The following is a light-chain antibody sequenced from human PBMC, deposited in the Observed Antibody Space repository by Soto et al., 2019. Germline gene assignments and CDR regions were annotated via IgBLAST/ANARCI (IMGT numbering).Light chain of an antibody. CDR2: DVT. CDR1: SSDVGGYNY. J-gene: IGLJ1*01. V-gene: IGLV2-14*03. CDR3: SSYTSNNTYV. Sequence: QSVLTQPASVSGSPGQSISVSCTGTSSDVGGYNYVSWYQQHPDKAPRLMIYDVTNRPSGVSDRFSGSKSGNTASLTISGLHAEDEADYYCSSYTSNNTYVFGTGTKVTVL.